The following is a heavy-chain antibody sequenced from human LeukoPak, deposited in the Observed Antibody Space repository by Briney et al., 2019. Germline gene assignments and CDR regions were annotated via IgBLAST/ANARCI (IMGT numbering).Heavy chain of an antibody. J-gene: IGHJ4*02. Sequence: ASVKVSCKASGYTFTGYYMHWVRQAPGQGLEWMGWINPNSGGTNYAQKFQGRVSMTRDTSISTAYMELSRLRSDDTAVYYCSSVGEQSTLSGDQPRPPDYWGQGTLVTVSS. CDR1: GYTFTGYY. CDR3: SSVGEQSTLSGDQPRPPDY. D-gene: IGHD7-27*01. CDR2: INPNSGGT. V-gene: IGHV1-2*02.